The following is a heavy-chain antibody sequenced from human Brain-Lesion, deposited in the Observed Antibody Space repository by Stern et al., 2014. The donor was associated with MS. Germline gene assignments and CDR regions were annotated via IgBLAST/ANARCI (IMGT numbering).Heavy chain of an antibody. J-gene: IGHJ5*02. D-gene: IGHD5-18*01. V-gene: IGHV4-31*03. CDR1: GDSITSGGYY. CDR3: ARDWSGTSIHLAPAYGGHIRFDP. Sequence: VQLVESGPGLVKPSQTLSLTCTVSGDSITSGGYYWSWIRQHPGRGLEWIGYIYYSGATFYNPSLKSRVTISLETSQNQFSLRLSSVTAADTAIYYCARDWSGTSIHLAPAYGGHIRFDPWGQGILVTVSS. CDR2: IYYSGAT.